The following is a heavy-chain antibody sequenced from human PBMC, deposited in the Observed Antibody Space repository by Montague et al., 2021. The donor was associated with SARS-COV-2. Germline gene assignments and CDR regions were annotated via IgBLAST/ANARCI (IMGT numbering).Heavy chain of an antibody. CDR1: GGSFSGYY. CDR2: INHSGST. CDR3: ARVRYYGSGTSLGMDV. D-gene: IGHD3-10*01. Sequence: SYTLSLTCAVYGGSFSGYYWSWIRQPPGKGLEWIGEINHSGSTNYNPSLKSRVTISVDTSKNQFSLKLSSVTAADTAVYYCARVRYYGSGTSLGMDVWGQGTTVTVTS. V-gene: IGHV4-34*01. J-gene: IGHJ6*02.